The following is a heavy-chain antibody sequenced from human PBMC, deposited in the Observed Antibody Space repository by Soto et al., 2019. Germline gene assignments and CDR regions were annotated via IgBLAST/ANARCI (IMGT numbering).Heavy chain of an antibody. J-gene: IGHJ6*02. CDR1: GDSVSSNSAA. V-gene: IGHV6-1*01. D-gene: IGHD3-9*01. Sequence: SQTLSLTCAISGDSVSSNSAAWNWIRQSPSRGLEWLGRTYYRSKWYNDYAVSVKSRITINPDTSKNQFSLQLNSVTPEDTAVYYCAREGYDILTGYYTPSYYYYGKDVWGQGTTVTVSS. CDR2: TYYRSKWYN. CDR3: AREGYDILTGYYTPSYYYYGKDV.